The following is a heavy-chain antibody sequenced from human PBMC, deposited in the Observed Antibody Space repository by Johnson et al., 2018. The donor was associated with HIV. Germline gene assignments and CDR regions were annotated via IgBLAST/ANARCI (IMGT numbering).Heavy chain of an antibody. Sequence: QVPLVESGGGVVQPGRSLRLSCAASGFTFSSYAMHWVRQAPAKGLEWVAVISYDGSNKYYADSVKGRFIISRDTSKNTLYLQMNSLRAEDTAVYYCARDGPYYGGWWYGAFDIWGQGTRVTVSS. CDR1: GFTFSSYA. J-gene: IGHJ3*02. D-gene: IGHD3-10*01. CDR2: ISYDGSNK. V-gene: IGHV3-30*04. CDR3: ARDGPYYGGWWYGAFDI.